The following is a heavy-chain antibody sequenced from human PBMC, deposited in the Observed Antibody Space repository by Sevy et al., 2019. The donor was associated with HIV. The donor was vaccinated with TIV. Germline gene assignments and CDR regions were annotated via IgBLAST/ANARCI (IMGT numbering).Heavy chain of an antibody. CDR1: GYTFSSYE. CDR2: IIAGNGNT. V-gene: IGHV1-3*01. CDR3: ARVFSGYDFAFDI. J-gene: IGHJ3*02. D-gene: IGHD5-12*01. Sequence: ASVKVSCKASGYTFSSYEIHWVRQAPGQTLEWMGWIIAGNGNTKYPQKFQGRVTITRDTSASTAYMELSSLRSEDTAVYYCARVFSGYDFAFDIWGQGTMVTVSS.